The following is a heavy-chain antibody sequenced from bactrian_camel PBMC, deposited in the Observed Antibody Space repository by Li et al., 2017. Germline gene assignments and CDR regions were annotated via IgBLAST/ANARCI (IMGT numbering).Heavy chain of an antibody. Sequence: VQLVESGGGSVQAGGSLRLSCAVSGFRIRNYCMAWYRQVPGQQRVGVAAIDSSENAGSTAYVDAVEGRVTISKDNAKNTLYLEMNKLEPDDTAVYYCAADFATQCVVNGTCRDVLDFPARGQGTQVTVS. V-gene: IGHV3S54*01. CDR2: IDSSENAGST. J-gene: IGHJ4*01. D-gene: IGHD2*01. CDR3: AADFATQCVVNGTCRDVLDFPA. CDR1: GFRIRNYC.